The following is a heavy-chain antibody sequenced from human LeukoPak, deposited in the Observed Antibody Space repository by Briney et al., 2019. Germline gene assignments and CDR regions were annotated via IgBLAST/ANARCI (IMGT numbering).Heavy chain of an antibody. J-gene: IGHJ4*02. CDR3: ARDKYYDSSGFYYSDY. CDR1: GFTFSNAW. Sequence: GGSLRLSCAASGFTFSNAWMSWVRQAPGKGLEWVSVIYSGGSTYYADSVKGRFTISRDNSKNTLYLQMNSLRAEDTAVYYCARDKYYDSSGFYYSDYWGQGILVTVSS. CDR2: IYSGGST. D-gene: IGHD3-22*01. V-gene: IGHV3-66*01.